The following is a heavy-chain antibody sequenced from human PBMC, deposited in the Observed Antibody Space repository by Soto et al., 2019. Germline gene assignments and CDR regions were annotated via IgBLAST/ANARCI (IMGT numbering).Heavy chain of an antibody. J-gene: IGHJ5*02. Sequence: ASVKVSCKAPGDTFTSYYLNWVRQAPGQGLEWMGVINPHGGSTKYAQKFQGRITMTRDTSRSTVYMELSSLRSDDTAIYYCARSSGGNFGIIIEGSNWFDPWGQGTMVTVSS. CDR2: INPHGGST. CDR3: ARSSGGNFGIIIEGSNWFDP. CDR1: GDTFTSYY. D-gene: IGHD3-3*01. V-gene: IGHV1-46*01.